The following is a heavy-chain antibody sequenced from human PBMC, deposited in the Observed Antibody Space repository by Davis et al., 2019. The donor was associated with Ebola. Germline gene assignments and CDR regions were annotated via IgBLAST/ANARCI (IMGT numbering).Heavy chain of an antibody. V-gene: IGHV3-30*18. Sequence: GGSLRLSCAASGFTFSSYGLHWVRQAPAKGLEWVAVISYDGSNKYYADSVKGRFTISRDNSKNTLYLQMNSLRAEDTAVYYCAKELDVVVPAAIFYYYYGMDVWGQGTTVTVSS. J-gene: IGHJ6*02. CDR2: ISYDGSNK. CDR3: AKELDVVVPAAIFYYYYGMDV. D-gene: IGHD2-2*02. CDR1: GFTFSSYG.